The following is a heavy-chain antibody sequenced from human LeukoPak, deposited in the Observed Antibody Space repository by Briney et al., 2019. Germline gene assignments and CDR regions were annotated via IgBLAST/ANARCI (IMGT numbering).Heavy chain of an antibody. CDR3: ARDGLHTAHFDY. CDR2: VSDSFNK. CDR1: GFTFSSYT. V-gene: IGHV3-48*02. Sequence: PGGSLRLSCAASGFTFSSYTMNWVRQAPGKGLEWVSTVSDSFNKHYSDSVKGRFTIPRDNAGNSLYLQMNSLRDEDTAVYYCARDGLHTAHFDYWGQGTLVTVSS. D-gene: IGHD5-18*01. J-gene: IGHJ4*02.